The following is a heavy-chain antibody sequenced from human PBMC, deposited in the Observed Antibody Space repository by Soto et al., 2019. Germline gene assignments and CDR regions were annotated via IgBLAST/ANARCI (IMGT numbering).Heavy chain of an antibody. CDR3: DSYLTQQPHDY. Sequence: QVQLVQSGAEVKNPGASVKVSCKASGYTFTSYGISWVRQAPGQGLEWMGWINAYNGNTKYAQNLQGRVTKTTDTTASMDQRGLRTLGSADKSVDFVDSYLTQQPHDYWGQGTLVTVSS. V-gene: IGHV1-18*01. J-gene: IGHJ4*02. CDR2: INAYNGNT. CDR1: GYTFTSYG. D-gene: IGHD6-13*01.